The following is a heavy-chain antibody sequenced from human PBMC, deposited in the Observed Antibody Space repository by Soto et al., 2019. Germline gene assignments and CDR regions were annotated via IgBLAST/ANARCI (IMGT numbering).Heavy chain of an antibody. Sequence: ASVQVSCKASGYNFMPYGVNWVRQAPGQGLEWMGWISPWKGNTNYAQSFQGRDTMTTDTSTSTAYMVLRSLTSDDTAVYYCARDLDPSGSYYTDYWGPGTLVTVS. J-gene: IGHJ4*02. CDR1: GYNFMPYG. D-gene: IGHD3-10*01. V-gene: IGHV1-18*04. CDR3: ARDLDPSGSYYTDY. CDR2: ISPWKGNT.